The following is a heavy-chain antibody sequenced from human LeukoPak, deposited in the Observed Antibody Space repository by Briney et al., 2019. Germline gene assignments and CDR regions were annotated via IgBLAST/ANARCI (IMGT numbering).Heavy chain of an antibody. D-gene: IGHD6-6*01. CDR1: GVTFSSYA. V-gene: IGHV3-23*01. CDR2: ISISGENT. J-gene: IGHJ4*02. Sequence: GGSLILSCAASGVTFSSYAMSWVRQAPGEGLEGGSAISISGENTYYADSVKGRFTISRDTSRNTLYLQMHSLRAEDTAVYYCARLISTSSSRFSDYWGQGTLVTVSS. CDR3: ARLISTSSSRFSDY.